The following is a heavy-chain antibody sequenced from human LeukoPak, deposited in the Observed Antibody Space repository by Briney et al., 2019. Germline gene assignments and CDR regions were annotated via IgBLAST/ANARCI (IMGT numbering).Heavy chain of an antibody. CDR3: AKSTVYGDSLEGFDP. V-gene: IGHV3-23*01. Sequence: GGSLRLSCAASGFTFSSYAMSWVRQAPGKGLEWVSAISGSGGSTYYADSVKGRFTISRDNSKNTLYLQMNSLRAEDTAVYYCAKSTVYGDSLEGFDPWGQGTLVTVSS. J-gene: IGHJ5*02. D-gene: IGHD4-17*01. CDR2: ISGSGGST. CDR1: GFTFSSYA.